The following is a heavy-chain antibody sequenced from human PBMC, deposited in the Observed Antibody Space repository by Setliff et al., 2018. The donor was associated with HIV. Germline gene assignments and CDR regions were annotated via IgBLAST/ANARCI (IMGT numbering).Heavy chain of an antibody. V-gene: IGHV4-34*01. CDR3: ATRGWIEGREVDY. CDR2: MYHTGST. D-gene: IGHD2-2*03. J-gene: IGHJ4*02. Sequence: SETLSLTCAVYGGSLSDYYWSWIRQPPGKGLEWIGSMYHTGSTYYSPSLNSRFTISVDTSKNQFSLKLRSVTAADTAVYYCATRGWIEGREVDYWGQGTLVTVSS. CDR1: GGSLSDYY.